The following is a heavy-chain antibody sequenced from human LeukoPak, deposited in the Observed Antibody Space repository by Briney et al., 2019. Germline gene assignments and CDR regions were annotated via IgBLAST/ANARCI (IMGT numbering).Heavy chain of an antibody. CDR2: IYSSETN. CDR1: GDSMSTNY. CDR3: ARRNDFDI. J-gene: IGHJ3*02. V-gene: IGHV4-4*08. Sequence: SETLSLTCTVSGDSMSTNYWSWIRQPPGKGLEWIGYIYSSETNNYKPSLKSRVTISVDTSKNQFSLKLSSVTAADTAIYYCARRNDFDIWGQGTMVTVSS.